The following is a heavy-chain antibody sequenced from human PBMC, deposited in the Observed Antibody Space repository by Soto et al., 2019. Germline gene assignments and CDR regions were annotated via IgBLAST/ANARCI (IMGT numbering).Heavy chain of an antibody. D-gene: IGHD3-9*01. CDR2: IYWDEDK. CDR3: PHIGPFDYRGYNFEF. Sequence: QITLKESGPTLVKPTQTLTLTCTFSGFSLSTHTVGVAWIRQPPGKALEWLALIYWDEDKRYSPSLKSRLTITQDTSKNQVVLTMPNMDPVDPATYYCPHIGPFDYRGYNFEFWGQGILVTVSS. CDR1: GFSLSTHTVG. J-gene: IGHJ4*02. V-gene: IGHV2-5*02.